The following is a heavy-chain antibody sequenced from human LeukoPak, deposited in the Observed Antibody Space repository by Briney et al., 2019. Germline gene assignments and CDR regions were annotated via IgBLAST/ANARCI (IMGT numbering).Heavy chain of an antibody. CDR3: ARVSEEQWLVYDDYFDY. Sequence: PSETLSLTCAVYGGSFSGYYWSWIRQPPGKGLECIGEINHSGSTNYNPSLKSRVTISVDTSKNQFSLKLSSVTAADTAVYYCARVSEEQWLVYDDYFDYWGQGTLVTVSS. J-gene: IGHJ4*02. CDR1: GGSFSGYY. V-gene: IGHV4-34*01. CDR2: INHSGST. D-gene: IGHD6-19*01.